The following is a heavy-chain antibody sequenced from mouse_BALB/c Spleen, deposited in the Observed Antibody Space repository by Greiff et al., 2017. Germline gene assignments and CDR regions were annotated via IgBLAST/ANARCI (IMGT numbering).Heavy chain of an antibody. CDR2: ISYSGST. CDR1: GYSITSDYA. J-gene: IGHJ4*01. V-gene: IGHV3-2*02. CDR3: ARMWYGNYDAMDY. Sequence: EVQLQQSGPGLVKPSQSLSLTCTVTGYSITSDYAWNWIRQFPGNKLEWMGYISYSGSTSYNPSLKSRISITRDTSKNQFFLQLNSVTTEDTATYYCARMWYGNYDAMDYWGQGTSVTVSS. D-gene: IGHD2-10*02.